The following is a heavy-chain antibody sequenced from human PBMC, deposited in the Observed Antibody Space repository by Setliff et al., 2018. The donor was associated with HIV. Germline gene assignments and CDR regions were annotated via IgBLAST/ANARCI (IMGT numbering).Heavy chain of an antibody. J-gene: IGHJ6*03. CDR1: GFTFSSYS. V-gene: IGHV3-21*01. D-gene: IGHD5-18*01. CDR2: ISSSSSYI. Sequence: GGSLRLSCAASGFTFSSYSMNWVRQAPGKGLEWVSSISSSSSYIYYADSVKGRFTISRDDAKNSLYLQMNSLRAEDTAVYYCARGGGYSYGLKYYYYYYMDVWGKGTTVTVSS. CDR3: ARGGGYSYGLKYYYYYYMDV.